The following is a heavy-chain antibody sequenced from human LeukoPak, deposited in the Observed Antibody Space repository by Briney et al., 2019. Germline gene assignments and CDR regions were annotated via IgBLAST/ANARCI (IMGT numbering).Heavy chain of an antibody. CDR2: IVVGSGNT. Sequence: GTSVKVSCKASGFTFTSSAVQWVRQARGQRLEWIGWIVVGSGNTNYAQKFQERVTITRDMSTSTAYMELSSLRSEDTAVYYCAAESVPAAKNYYYGMDVWGQGTTVTVSS. CDR3: AAESVPAAKNYYYGMDV. J-gene: IGHJ6*02. D-gene: IGHD2-2*01. CDR1: GFTFTSSA. V-gene: IGHV1-58*01.